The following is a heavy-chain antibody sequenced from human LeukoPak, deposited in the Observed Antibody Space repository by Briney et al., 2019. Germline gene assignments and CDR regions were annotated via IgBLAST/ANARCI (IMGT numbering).Heavy chain of an antibody. V-gene: IGHV1-2*02. D-gene: IGHD3-3*01. Sequence: ASVKVSCKASGYTFTGHYIHWVRQAPGQGLEWMGWINPYTGDTKYAQRFQGRVTMTRDTSISTASMELSRLTSDDTAVFYCARDFLRQPLRFLEWLELDYYGMDVWGQGTTVTVSS. J-gene: IGHJ6*02. CDR3: ARDFLRQPLRFLEWLELDYYGMDV. CDR1: GYTFTGHY. CDR2: INPYTGDT.